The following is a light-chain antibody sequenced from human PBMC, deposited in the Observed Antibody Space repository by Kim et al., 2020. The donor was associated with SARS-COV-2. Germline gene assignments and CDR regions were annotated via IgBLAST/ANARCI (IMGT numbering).Light chain of an antibody. CDR2: DVS. CDR1: SSDVGGYNY. CDR3: CSYAGSYTFEV. J-gene: IGLJ1*01. V-gene: IGLV2-11*01. Sequence: QSALTQPRSVSGSPGQSVTISCTGTSSDVGGYNYVSWYQQHPGKAPKLMLYDVSKRPSGVPDRFSGSKSGNTASLTISGLQAEDEADYYCCSYAGSYTFEVFGTGTKVTVL.